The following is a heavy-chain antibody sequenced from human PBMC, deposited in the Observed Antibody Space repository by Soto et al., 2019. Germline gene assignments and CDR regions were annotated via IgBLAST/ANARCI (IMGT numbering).Heavy chain of an antibody. CDR1: GFTFSSYA. J-gene: IGHJ4*02. Sequence: QVQLVESGGGVVQPGRSLRLSCAASGFTFSSYAMHWVRQAPGKGLEWVAVISYDGSNKYYADSVKGRFTISRDNSKNTLYLQMNSLRAEDTAVYYCARATSSGYSGGDFWGQGTLVTVSS. CDR2: ISYDGSNK. D-gene: IGHD3-22*01. CDR3: ARATSSGYSGGDF. V-gene: IGHV3-30-3*01.